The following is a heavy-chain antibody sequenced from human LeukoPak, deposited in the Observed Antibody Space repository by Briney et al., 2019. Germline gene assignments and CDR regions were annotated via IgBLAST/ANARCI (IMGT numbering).Heavy chain of an antibody. D-gene: IGHD1-26*01. CDR3: AREILGSAFSFDY. Sequence: GRSLRLSCAASGFTFRSYTMHWVRQAPGKGLEWVAVILYDGRTTNYAKSVRGRFTISRDTSENTLYLQMNNLRPEDTAIYYCAREILGSAFSFDYWGQGTLVTVSS. V-gene: IGHV3-30*04. J-gene: IGHJ4*02. CDR2: ILYDGRTT. CDR1: GFTFRSYT.